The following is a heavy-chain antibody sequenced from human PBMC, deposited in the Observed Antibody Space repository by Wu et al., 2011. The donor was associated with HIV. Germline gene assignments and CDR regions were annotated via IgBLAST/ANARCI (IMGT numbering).Heavy chain of an antibody. CDR1: GDTFNNYA. CDR2: IIPIFGTT. V-gene: IGHV1-69*05. D-gene: IGHD3-22*01. Sequence: QVQLVQSGAEVKKPGSSVKVSCKASGDTFNNYAISWVRQAPGQGLEWMGGIIPIFGTTNYAQKFQGRVTITTDESTSTAYMELSSLRSEDTAVYYCARGIPYYYDSSGYSSTPYYFDYWGQGTLVTVSS. J-gene: IGHJ4*02. CDR3: ARGIPYYYDSSGYSSTPYYFDY.